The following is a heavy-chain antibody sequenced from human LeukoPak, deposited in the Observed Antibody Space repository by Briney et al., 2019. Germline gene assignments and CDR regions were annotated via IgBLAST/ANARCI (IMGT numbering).Heavy chain of an antibody. Sequence: GESLKLSCKGSGYSFTSYWIGWVRQIPGKGLEWMGIIYHGDSDTRYSPSFHGQVTISADQSISTAYLQWSSLKASDTAMYYCARPDSSGYYLDAFDIWGQGTMVTVSS. D-gene: IGHD3-22*01. CDR1: GYSFTSYW. J-gene: IGHJ3*02. CDR2: IYHGDSDT. V-gene: IGHV5-51*01. CDR3: ARPDSSGYYLDAFDI.